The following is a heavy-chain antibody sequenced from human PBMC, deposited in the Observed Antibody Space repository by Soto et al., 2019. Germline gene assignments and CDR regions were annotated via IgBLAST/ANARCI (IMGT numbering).Heavy chain of an antibody. D-gene: IGHD3-16*01. CDR2: IWHDGGNK. V-gene: IGHV3-33*01. CDR1: GFTFSSYG. Sequence: GGSLRLSCAASGFTFSSYGMHCFRHSPGKGLEWVAFIWHDGGNKFYAESVKGRFTISRDNSKNTLYLQMTSLSAEDTAMYYCARDGDVNTGFGKDYWGQGTLVTVSS. CDR3: ARDGDVNTGFGKDY. J-gene: IGHJ4*02.